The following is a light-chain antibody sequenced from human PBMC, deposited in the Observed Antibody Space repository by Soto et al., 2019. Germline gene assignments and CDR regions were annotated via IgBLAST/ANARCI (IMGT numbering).Light chain of an antibody. V-gene: IGLV2-8*01. CDR1: SSDVGSYNY. CDR3: SSYGGYNNVV. J-gene: IGLJ1*01. Sequence: QSALTQPPSASGSPGQSVTISCTGTSSDVGSYNYVSWFQQHPGKAPKLIIHEVNQRPSGVPDRFSGPKSGNTASLTVSGLQAEDEGTYYCSSYGGYNNVVFGTGTKVTVL. CDR2: EVN.